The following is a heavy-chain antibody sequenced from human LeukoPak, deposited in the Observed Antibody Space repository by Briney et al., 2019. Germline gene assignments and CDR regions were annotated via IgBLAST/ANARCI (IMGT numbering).Heavy chain of an antibody. D-gene: IGHD6-13*01. CDR1: GYTLTELS. CDR2: FDPEDGET. J-gene: IGHJ6*02. CDR3: ATGQIQRIAAAGSSQVPFYYYYYGMDV. Sequence: ASVKVSCKVSGYTLTELSMHWVRQAPGKGLEWMGGFDPEDGETIYAQKFQGRVTMTEDTSTDTAYMELSSLRSEDTAVYYCATGQIQRIAAAGSSQVPFYYYYYGMDVWGQGTTVTASS. V-gene: IGHV1-24*01.